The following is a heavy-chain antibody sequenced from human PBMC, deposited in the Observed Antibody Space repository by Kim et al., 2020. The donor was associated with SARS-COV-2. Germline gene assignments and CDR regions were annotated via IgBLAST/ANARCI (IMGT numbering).Heavy chain of an antibody. D-gene: IGHD1-26*01. Sequence: GGSLRLSCAASGFTFSSYSMNWVRQAPGKGLEWVSSISSSSSYIYYADSVKGRFTISRDNAKNSLYLQMNSLRAEDTAVYYCARDGGSWELLRAFDIWGQGTMVTVSS. V-gene: IGHV3-21*01. CDR1: GFTFSSYS. CDR3: ARDGGSWELLRAFDI. CDR2: ISSSSSYI. J-gene: IGHJ3*02.